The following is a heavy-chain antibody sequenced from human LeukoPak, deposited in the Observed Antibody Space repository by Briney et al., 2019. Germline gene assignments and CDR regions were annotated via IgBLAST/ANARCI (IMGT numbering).Heavy chain of an antibody. CDR2: ISGSGGST. CDR1: GFTFSSYA. D-gene: IGHD5-12*01. Sequence: GGSLRLSCAASGFTFSSYAMNWVRQAPGKGLEWVSAISGSGGSTYYADSVKGRFTISRDNSKNTLYLQMNSLRAEDTAVYYCAKAPIVATGADYWGQGTLVTVSS. J-gene: IGHJ4*02. CDR3: AKAPIVATGADY. V-gene: IGHV3-23*01.